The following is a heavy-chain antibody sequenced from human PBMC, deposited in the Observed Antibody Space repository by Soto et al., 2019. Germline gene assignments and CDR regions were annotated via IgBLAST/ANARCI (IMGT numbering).Heavy chain of an antibody. J-gene: IGHJ4*02. CDR3: ATDPSPVFGVVIEGVSFGY. Sequence: ASVKVSCKVSGYTLTELSMHWVRQAPGKGLEWMGGFDPEDGETIYAQKFQGRVTMTEDTSTDTAYMELSSLRSEDTAVYYCATDPSPVFGVVIEGVSFGYWGQGTLVTVSS. CDR2: FDPEDGET. CDR1: GYTLTELS. V-gene: IGHV1-24*01. D-gene: IGHD3-3*01.